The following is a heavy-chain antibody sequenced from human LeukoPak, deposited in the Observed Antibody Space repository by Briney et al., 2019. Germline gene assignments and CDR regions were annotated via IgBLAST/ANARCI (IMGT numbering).Heavy chain of an antibody. CDR3: ARSLALLRYIDF. CDR2: INHSGST. V-gene: IGHV4-34*01. Sequence: SETLSLTCAVYGGSFGGYYWSWIRQPPGKGLEWIGEINHSGSTNYNPSLKSGVTISVDTSKNQFSLKLSSVTAADTAVYYCARSLALLRYIDFWGQGTLVTVSS. J-gene: IGHJ4*02. D-gene: IGHD3-3*02. CDR1: GGSFGGYY.